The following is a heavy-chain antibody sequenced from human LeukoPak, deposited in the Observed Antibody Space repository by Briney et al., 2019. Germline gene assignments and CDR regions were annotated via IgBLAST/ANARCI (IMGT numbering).Heavy chain of an antibody. Sequence: GGSLRLSCEGSAFIFSGHWMNWVRQTPGKGLEWVASIKEDGSERQYVDSVKGRFTISRDNSKNSLYLQMNSLRDEDTAVYYCARDGVGTTADAFDIWGQGTMVTVSS. J-gene: IGHJ3*02. CDR3: ARDGVGTTADAFDI. CDR1: AFIFSGHW. D-gene: IGHD1-26*01. V-gene: IGHV3-7*01. CDR2: IKEDGSER.